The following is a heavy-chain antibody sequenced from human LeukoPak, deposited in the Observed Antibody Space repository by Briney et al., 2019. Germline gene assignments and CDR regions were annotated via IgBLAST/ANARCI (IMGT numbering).Heavy chain of an antibody. D-gene: IGHD5-24*01. CDR3: ARRHHNWDY. Sequence: GGSLRLSCAASGFTFSSYGMHWVRQAPGKGLEWVSSISDNSNFIYYADSVKGRFTITRDNAKNSLYLQMNSLRAEDTAVYYCARRHHNWDYWGQGTLVTVSS. CDR2: ISDNSNFI. CDR1: GFTFSSYG. V-gene: IGHV3-21*01. J-gene: IGHJ4*02.